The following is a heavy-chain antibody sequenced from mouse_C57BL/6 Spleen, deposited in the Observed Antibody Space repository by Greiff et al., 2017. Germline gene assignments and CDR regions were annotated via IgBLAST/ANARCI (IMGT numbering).Heavy chain of an antibody. CDR3: ARPYDGVLRDFDY. CDR1: GYTFTSYW. CDR2: IHPNSGST. V-gene: IGHV1-64*01. D-gene: IGHD2-3*01. Sequence: QVQLQQPGDELVKPGASVKLSCKASGYTFTSYWMHWVKQRPGQGLEWIGMIHPNSGSTNYNEKFKSKATLTVDKSSSTAYMQLSSLTSEDSAVYYCARPYDGVLRDFDYWGQGTTLTVSS. J-gene: IGHJ2*01.